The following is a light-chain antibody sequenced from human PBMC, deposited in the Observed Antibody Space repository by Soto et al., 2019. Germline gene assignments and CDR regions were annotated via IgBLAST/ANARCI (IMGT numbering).Light chain of an antibody. V-gene: IGKV1-5*01. CDR1: QSISVY. J-gene: IGKJ2*03. CDR2: DAS. CDR3: QHYNSYLYS. Sequence: DIQMTQSPSTLSACVGDRVTITCRASQSISVYLAWYQQKPGEAPKLLIYDASRLETGVPSRFSGSGSGTEFTLTISSLQPDDFATYDSQHYNSYLYSFGQGTKLEIK.